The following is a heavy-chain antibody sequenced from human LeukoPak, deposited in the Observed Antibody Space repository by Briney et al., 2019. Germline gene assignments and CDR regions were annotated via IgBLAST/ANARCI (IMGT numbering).Heavy chain of an antibody. CDR1: GGTFSSYA. D-gene: IGHD3-22*01. Sequence: SVKVSCKASGGTFSSYAISWVRQAPGQGLEWMGGIIPIFGTANYAQKFQGRVTITADESTSTAYMELSSLRSEDTAVYYCARVRAYYYDSSGYYYSPFDYWGQGTLVTVSS. CDR3: ARVRAYYYDSSGYYYSPFDY. J-gene: IGHJ4*02. CDR2: IIPIFGTA. V-gene: IGHV1-69*13.